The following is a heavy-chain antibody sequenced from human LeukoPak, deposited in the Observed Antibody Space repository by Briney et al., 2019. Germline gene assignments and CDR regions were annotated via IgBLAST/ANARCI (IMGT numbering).Heavy chain of an antibody. Sequence: ASVKVSCKASGYTFTGYYMHWVRQAPGQGLEWMGWINPNSGGTNYAQKFQGRVTMTRDTSISTAYMELGRLRSDDTAVYYCARAPYSSGWYDLGWFDPWGQGTLVTVSS. CDR1: GYTFTGYY. CDR3: ARAPYSSGWYDLGWFDP. V-gene: IGHV1-2*02. J-gene: IGHJ5*02. CDR2: INPNSGGT. D-gene: IGHD6-19*01.